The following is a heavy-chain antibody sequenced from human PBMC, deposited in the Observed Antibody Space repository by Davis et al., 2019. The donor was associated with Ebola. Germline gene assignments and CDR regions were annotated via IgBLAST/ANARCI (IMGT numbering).Heavy chain of an antibody. CDR2: FGVSLGIA. D-gene: IGHD6-6*01. J-gene: IGHJ4*02. Sequence: GESLKIYCATSGFIFSSYDMSWVRQAPGKGLEWVSGFGVSLGIAYYADSVKGRFTISRDNSRNTLYLQMNSLRAEDTAIYYCAKESGYGLAARRGYIHYWGQGTVVTVSS. CDR1: GFIFSSYD. CDR3: AKESGYGLAARRGYIHY. V-gene: IGHV3-23*01.